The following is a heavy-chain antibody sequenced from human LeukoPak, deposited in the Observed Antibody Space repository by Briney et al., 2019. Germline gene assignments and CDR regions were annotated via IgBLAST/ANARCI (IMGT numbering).Heavy chain of an antibody. CDR2: IYYSGST. J-gene: IGHJ4*02. D-gene: IGHD3-3*01. Sequence: SQTLSLTCTVSGGSISSGGYYWSWIRQHPGKGLEWIGYIYYSGSTYYNPSLKSRVTISVDTSKNQFSLKLSSVTAADTAVYYCARANTIFGVVIRPFDYWGQGALVTVSS. CDR1: GGSISSGGYY. V-gene: IGHV4-31*03. CDR3: ARANTIFGVVIRPFDY.